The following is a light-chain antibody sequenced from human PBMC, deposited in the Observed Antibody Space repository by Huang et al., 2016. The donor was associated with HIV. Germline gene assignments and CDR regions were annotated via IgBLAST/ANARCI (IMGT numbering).Light chain of an antibody. V-gene: IGKV1-6*02. Sequence: AIQMTQSPSSLSSSIGDTVTITCRASQGIRVDLGWFQQKPAKAPKLLIYAASTLQSGVPSRCSGSASGTDFFTLTINNLQPEDYATYFCLQDYNYPITFGQGTRLDI. CDR2: AAS. CDR3: LQDYNYPIT. CDR1: QGIRVD. J-gene: IGKJ5*01.